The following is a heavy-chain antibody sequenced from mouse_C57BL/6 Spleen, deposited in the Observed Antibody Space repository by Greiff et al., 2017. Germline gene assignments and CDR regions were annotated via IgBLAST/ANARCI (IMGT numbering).Heavy chain of an antibody. CDR1: GYTFTSYW. Sequence: QVQLQQSGAELVMPGASVKLSCKASGYTFTSYWMHWVKQRPGPGLEWIGEIDPSDSYTNYNQKFTGKSTLTVDKSSSPAYMQLSSLTSEYSAVYYCARGIPIYYYGSSHWYFDVWGTGTTVTVSS. CDR3: ARGIPIYYYGSSHWYFDV. V-gene: IGHV1-69*01. D-gene: IGHD1-1*01. J-gene: IGHJ1*03. CDR2: IDPSDSYT.